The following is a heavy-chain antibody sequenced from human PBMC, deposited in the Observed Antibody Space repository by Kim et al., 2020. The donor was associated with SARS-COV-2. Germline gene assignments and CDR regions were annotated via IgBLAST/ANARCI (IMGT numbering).Heavy chain of an antibody. CDR2: ISSSSSYI. J-gene: IGHJ3*02. CDR3: ARDRSSSWYKLGAFDI. D-gene: IGHD6-13*01. CDR1: GFTFSSYS. V-gene: IGHV3-21*01. Sequence: GGSLRLSCAASGFTFSSYSMNWVRQAPGKGLEWVSSISSSSSYIYYADSVKGRFTISRDNAKNSLYLQMNSLRAEDTAVYYCARDRSSSWYKLGAFDIWGQGTMVTVSS.